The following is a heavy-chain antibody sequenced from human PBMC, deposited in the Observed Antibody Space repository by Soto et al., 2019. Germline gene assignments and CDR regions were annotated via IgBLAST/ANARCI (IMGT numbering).Heavy chain of an antibody. D-gene: IGHD1-1*01. CDR2: TIPAFGTA. V-gene: IGHV1-69*06. J-gene: IGHJ4*02. CDR1: GAGDTFSNYG. CDR3: WRHDKTALPPLDS. Sequence: QVHLVQSGAEVKSPGSAVKVSYKVSGAGDTFSNYGLNWMRQAPGQGLEWMGGTIPAFGTANYAQKFQGRVTITADTSTTTAYMELSSLRSDDTAVYYCWRHDKTALPPLDSWGQGTLVSVSS.